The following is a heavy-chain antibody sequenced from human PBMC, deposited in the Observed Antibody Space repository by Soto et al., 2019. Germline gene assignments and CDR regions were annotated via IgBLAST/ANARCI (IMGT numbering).Heavy chain of an antibody. CDR3: ARDKMTTVNARFFPP. CDR1: GYTFTSYG. J-gene: IGHJ5*02. V-gene: IGHV1-18*01. CDR2: ISAYNGNT. D-gene: IGHD4-17*01. Sequence: ASVKVSCKASGYTFTSYGISWVRQAPGQGLEWMGWISAYNGNTNYAQKLQGRVTMTTDTSTSTAYMELRSLRSDDTAVYYCARDKMTTVNARFFPPWGQGTLVTAS.